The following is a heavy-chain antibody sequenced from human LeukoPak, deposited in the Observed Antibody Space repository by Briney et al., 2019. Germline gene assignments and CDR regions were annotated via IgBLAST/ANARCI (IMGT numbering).Heavy chain of an antibody. CDR3: ARTLRSGWSGFDY. D-gene: IGHD6-19*01. CDR1: GGSFSGYY. CDR2: INHSGST. J-gene: IGHJ4*02. Sequence: PSETLSLTCAVYGGSFSGYYWSWIRQPPGKGLEWIGEINHSGSTNYNPSLKSRVTISVDTSKNQFSLKLSSVTAADTAVYYCARTLRSGWSGFDYWGQGTLVTVSS. V-gene: IGHV4-34*01.